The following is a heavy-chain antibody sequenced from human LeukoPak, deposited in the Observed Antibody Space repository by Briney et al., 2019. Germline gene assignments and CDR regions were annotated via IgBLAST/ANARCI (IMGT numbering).Heavy chain of an antibody. CDR1: GGSISSSNFY. CDR2: IYYSGST. Sequence: SETLSLTCTVSGGSISSSNFYWGWIRQPPGKGLEWIGNIYYSGSTYYSPSLKSRVTISIDTSKNQFSLKLSSVTAADTAVYYCARIRRGYSYGIDYWGQGTLVTVSS. D-gene: IGHD5-18*01. J-gene: IGHJ4*02. V-gene: IGHV4-39*07. CDR3: ARIRRGYSYGIDY.